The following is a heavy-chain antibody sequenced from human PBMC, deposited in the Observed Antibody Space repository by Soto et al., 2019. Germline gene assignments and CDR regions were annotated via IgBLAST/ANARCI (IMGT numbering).Heavy chain of an antibody. CDR2: IYYSGST. CDR3: ARQPYMDV. CDR1: GGSISSYY. J-gene: IGHJ6*03. Sequence: PSECLSLTCTVSGGSISSYYWSWIRQPPGKGLEWIGYIYYSGSTNYNPSLKSRVTISVDTSKNQFSLKLSSVTAADTAVYYCARQPYMDVWGKGTTVTVSS. V-gene: IGHV4-59*08.